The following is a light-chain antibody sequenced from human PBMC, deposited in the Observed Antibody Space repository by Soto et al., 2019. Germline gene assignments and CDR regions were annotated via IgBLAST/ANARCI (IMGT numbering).Light chain of an antibody. Sequence: QSVLTQPASVSGSPGQSITISCTGTGSDVGANNFVSWYQQLPGKAPKLMIFDVSHRPSGVSYRFSGSKSGNTASLTISGLQAEDEADSSCTSYTSSSTYVFATGTKVTVL. CDR2: DVS. CDR3: TSYTSSSTYV. J-gene: IGLJ1*01. CDR1: GSDVGANNF. V-gene: IGLV2-14*03.